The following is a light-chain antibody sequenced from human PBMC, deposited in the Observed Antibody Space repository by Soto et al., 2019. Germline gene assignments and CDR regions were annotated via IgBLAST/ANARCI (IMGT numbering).Light chain of an antibody. CDR2: DVT. CDR1: SSDVGGSNY. J-gene: IGLJ3*02. Sequence: QSALTQPRSVSGSPGQAVTISCTGTSSDVGGSNYVSWYQQHPGKAPKLVIYDVTRRPSGVPDRFSGSESGNTASLTISGLQAEDEADYYCCSYAGSSLWVFGGGTKLTVL. V-gene: IGLV2-11*01. CDR3: CSYAGSSLWV.